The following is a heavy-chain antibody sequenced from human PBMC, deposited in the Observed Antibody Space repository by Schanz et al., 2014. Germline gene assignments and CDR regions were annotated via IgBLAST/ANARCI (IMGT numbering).Heavy chain of an antibody. V-gene: IGHV3-30*02. Sequence: QVQLVESGGGVVQPGGSLRLSCEASGFTFKNFGMHWVRQTPGKGLEWMPFIWDDGSNKIYADSVKGRFTISRDNSNNTMFLQMSSLRVEDTAIYYCAKNSVLVATGHDYFDYWGQGTLVTVSS. CDR1: GFTFKNFG. D-gene: IGHD2-21*01. CDR2: IWDDGSNK. J-gene: IGHJ4*02. CDR3: AKNSVLVATGHDYFDY.